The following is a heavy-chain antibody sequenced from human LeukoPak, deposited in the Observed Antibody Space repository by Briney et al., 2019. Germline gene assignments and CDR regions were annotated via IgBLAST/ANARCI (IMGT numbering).Heavy chain of an antibody. CDR2: ISGSGGST. V-gene: IGHV3-23*01. CDR1: GFTFSSYA. J-gene: IGHJ4*02. D-gene: IGHD3-22*01. CDR3: ARGPLEGDSSGYFFDY. Sequence: GSLRLSCAASGFTFSSYAMSWVRQAPGKGLEWVSAISGSGGSTYYADSVKGRFTISRDNSKNTLYLQMNSLRAEDTAVYYCARGPLEGDSSGYFFDYWGQGTLVTVSS.